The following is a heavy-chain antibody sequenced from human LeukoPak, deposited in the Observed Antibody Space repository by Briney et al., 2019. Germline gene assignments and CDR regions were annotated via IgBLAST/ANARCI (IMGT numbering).Heavy chain of an antibody. J-gene: IGHJ4*02. D-gene: IGHD2-2*01. Sequence: ASVKVSCKASGYTFTTYDISWVRQAPGQGLEWMGWISAYNKNTNYAQKFQGRVAMTTDTSTSTAYMELRNLRSDDTAVYYCARRGSTSGNLDYWGQGTLVTVSS. CDR1: GYTFTTYD. CDR3: ARRGSTSGNLDY. CDR2: ISAYNKNT. V-gene: IGHV1-18*01.